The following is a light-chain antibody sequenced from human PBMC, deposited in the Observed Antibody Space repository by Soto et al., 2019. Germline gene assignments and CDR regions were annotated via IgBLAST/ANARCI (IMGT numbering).Light chain of an antibody. V-gene: IGLV2-14*01. Sequence: QSVLTQPASVSGSPGQSITLSCTGTSTDIGYYTYVSWYQQHPGNAPKLLIYEGNKRPSGVSDRFSASKSGSTASLTISGLRAEDEADYYCSSFTRATSWVFGGGTKLTVL. CDR3: SSFTRATSWV. CDR1: STDIGYYTY. J-gene: IGLJ3*02. CDR2: EGN.